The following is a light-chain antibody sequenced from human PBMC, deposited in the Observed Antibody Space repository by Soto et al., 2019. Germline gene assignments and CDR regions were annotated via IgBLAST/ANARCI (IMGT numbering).Light chain of an antibody. CDR2: TAS. CDR3: QQLNTYPIT. V-gene: IGKV1-9*01. CDR1: EGINSY. J-gene: IGKJ5*01. Sequence: DVQLTQSPSFLSASVGDRVTITCRASEGINSYLAWYQQKPMKAPKLLISTASTLQSGVPSRFSGSGSGTAFTLTISSLQPEGLGTYYCQQLNTYPITFGQGTRLEIK.